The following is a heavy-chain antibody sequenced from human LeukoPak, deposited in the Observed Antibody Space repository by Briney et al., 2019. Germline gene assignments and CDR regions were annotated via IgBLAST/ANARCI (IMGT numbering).Heavy chain of an antibody. CDR1: GFTFISYA. J-gene: IGHJ4*02. D-gene: IGHD3-3*01. Sequence: PGGSLRLCFAASGFTFISYAMSSVRQAPGKGLGWVSAISGSGGSTYYADSVKGRFTISRDNSKNTLYLQMNSLRAEDTAVYYCAKEPDNYDFWGGYYFDYWGQGTLVTVSS. V-gene: IGHV3-23*01. CDR2: ISGSGGST. CDR3: AKEPDNYDFWGGYYFDY.